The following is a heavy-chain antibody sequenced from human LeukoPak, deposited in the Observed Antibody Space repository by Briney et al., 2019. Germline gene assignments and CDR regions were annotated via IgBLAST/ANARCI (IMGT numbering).Heavy chain of an antibody. D-gene: IGHD6-19*01. J-gene: IGHJ3*02. CDR1: GFTFSSYG. V-gene: IGHV3-23*01. CDR3: AKDLRFIAVAGYPGGDAFDI. Sequence: GGTLRLSCAASGFTFSSYGMSWVRQAPGKGLEWVSAISGSGGSTYYADSVKGRFTISRDNSKNTLYLQMNSLRAEDTAVYYCAKDLRFIAVAGYPGGDAFDIWGQGTMVTVSS. CDR2: ISGSGGST.